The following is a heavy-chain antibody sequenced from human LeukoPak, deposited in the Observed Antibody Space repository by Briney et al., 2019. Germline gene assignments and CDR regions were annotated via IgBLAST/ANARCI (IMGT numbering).Heavy chain of an antibody. CDR1: GFTFSSCA. Sequence: GGSLRLSCVGSGFTFSSCAMIWVRQTPGKGLEWVSVISGTGGTTYDADSVKGRFTISRDNSKNTLYLEMNSLRAEDTAVHYCAKQVGYYYDSWSSILDYWGQGTLVTVSS. J-gene: IGHJ4*02. D-gene: IGHD3-10*01. CDR2: ISGTGGTT. CDR3: AKQVGYYYDSWSSILDY. V-gene: IGHV3-23*01.